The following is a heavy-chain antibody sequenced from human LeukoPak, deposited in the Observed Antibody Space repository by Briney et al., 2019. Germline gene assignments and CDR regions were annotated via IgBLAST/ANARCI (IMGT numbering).Heavy chain of an antibody. V-gene: IGHV4-59*01. D-gene: IGHD1-26*01. CDR3: ARVNSGSYTRSAFDI. J-gene: IGHJ3*02. Sequence: SETLSLTCTVSGGSISTYYWSWIRQPPGKGLEWIGYIYYSGSTNYNPSLKSRVTISVDTSKNQFSLKLSSVTAADTAVCYCARVNSGSYTRSAFDIWGQGTMVTVSS. CDR2: IYYSGST. CDR1: GGSISTYY.